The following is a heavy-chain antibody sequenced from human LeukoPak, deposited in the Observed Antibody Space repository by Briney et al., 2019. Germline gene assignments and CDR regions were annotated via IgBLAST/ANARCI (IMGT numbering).Heavy chain of an antibody. CDR3: AKGRLLWFGELFDY. D-gene: IGHD3-10*01. CDR1: GFTVSSNY. CDR2: ISGSGGST. V-gene: IGHV3-23*01. Sequence: SGGSLRLSCAASGFTVSSNYMSWVRQAPGKGLEWVSGISGSGGSTYYADSVKGRFTISRDNSKNTLYLQMNSLRAEDTAVYYCAKGRLLWFGELFDYWGQGTLVTVSS. J-gene: IGHJ4*02.